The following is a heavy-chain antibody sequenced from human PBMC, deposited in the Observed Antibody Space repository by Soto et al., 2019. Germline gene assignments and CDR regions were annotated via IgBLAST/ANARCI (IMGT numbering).Heavy chain of an antibody. CDR1: GFSFSSDS. CDR3: ARDPPTGSTLDWVDS. D-gene: IGHD1-7*01. V-gene: IGHV3-21*01. J-gene: IGHJ5*01. Sequence: EVHLVESGGGLVKPGGSLRLSCVGSGFSFSSDSMGWVRQAPGKGLEWVSAISGSGSFMNYADSVKGRFTISRDNAKNSLYLQISGLKDEETAVYYCARDPPTGSTLDWVDSWGQGTLVTVSS. CDR2: ISGSGSFM.